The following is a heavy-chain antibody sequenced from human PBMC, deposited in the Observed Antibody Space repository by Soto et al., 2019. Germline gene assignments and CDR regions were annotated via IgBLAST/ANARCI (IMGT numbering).Heavy chain of an antibody. CDR3: AMDTGSADIYSFAK. CDR1: GFTFKSDW. CDR2: INSDESST. D-gene: IGHD5-18*01. Sequence: EVRLVESGGGLVQPGGSLRLSCVASGFTFKSDWMHWVRHAPGKGLVWVSRINSDESSTSYADSVKGRCTISRHNAKNTLYLQRHSLRVDVTAGYYFAMDTGSADIYSFAKWCQGTLVTVSS. V-gene: IGHV3-74*01. J-gene: IGHJ4*02.